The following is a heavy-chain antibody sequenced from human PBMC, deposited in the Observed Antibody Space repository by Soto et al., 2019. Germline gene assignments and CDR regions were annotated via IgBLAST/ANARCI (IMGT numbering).Heavy chain of an antibody. D-gene: IGHD6-6*01. CDR3: ARDIAARYYYYYYMDV. J-gene: IGHJ6*03. CDR1: GDTFTSYA. CDR2: INAGNGNT. V-gene: IGHV1-3*01. Sequence: GASVKVSCKASGDTFTSYARHWVRQAPGQRLEWMGWINAGNGNTKYSQKFQGRVTITRDTSASTAYMELSSLRSEDAAVYYCARDIAARYYYYYYMDVWGKGTTVTVSS.